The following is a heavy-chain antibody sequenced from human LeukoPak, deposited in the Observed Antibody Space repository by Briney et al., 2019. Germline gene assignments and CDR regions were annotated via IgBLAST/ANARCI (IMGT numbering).Heavy chain of an antibody. CDR2: ISSTGSFI. V-gene: IGHV3-21*01. CDR1: GFTFSSYS. Sequence: GGSLRLSCAASGFTFSSYSINWVRQAPGKGLEWVSSISSTGSFIYYADLVKGRFTISRDNAKNSLYLQMNSLRAEDTAVYYCAREGQQLAYDYWGQGTLVTVSS. CDR3: AREGQQLAYDY. D-gene: IGHD6-13*01. J-gene: IGHJ4*02.